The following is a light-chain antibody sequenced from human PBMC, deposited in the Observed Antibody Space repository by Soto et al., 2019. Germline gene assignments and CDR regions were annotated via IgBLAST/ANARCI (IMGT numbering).Light chain of an antibody. CDR1: SSDIGTYNS. J-gene: IGLJ2*01. Sequence: QSALTQPASVSGSPGQSITISCTGTSSDIGTYNSVSWYQQHAGTVPKLMIYDVTNRPSGVSDRFSGSKSGNTASLTISGLHAEDEADYYCTSYTTRSTLVFGGGTKLTVL. V-gene: IGLV2-14*01. CDR2: DVT. CDR3: TSYTTRSTLV.